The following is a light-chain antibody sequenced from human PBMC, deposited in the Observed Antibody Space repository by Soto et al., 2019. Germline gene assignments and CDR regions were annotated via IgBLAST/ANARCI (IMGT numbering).Light chain of an antibody. CDR2: GNS. J-gene: IGLJ1*01. V-gene: IGLV1-40*01. CDR1: SSNNGAGYD. CDR3: QSYDSSLSGYV. Sequence: QSVLTPPPSVSWAPGQRVTISCTGSSSNNGAGYDVHWYQQLPGTAPKLLIYGNSNRPSGVPDRFSGSKSGTSASLAITGLQAEDEADYYCQSYDSSLSGYVFGTGTKVTVL.